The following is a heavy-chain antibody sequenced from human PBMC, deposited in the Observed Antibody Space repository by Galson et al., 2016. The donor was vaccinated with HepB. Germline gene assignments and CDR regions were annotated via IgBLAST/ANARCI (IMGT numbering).Heavy chain of an antibody. Sequence: TLSLTCTVSGVSIKSGGYYWSWIRQHPGKGLEWIGFIYYSGNTYYNPSLKSRVTISVDTSKNQFSLKLISVTAADTAVYFCARVAVWGSYGNDYFDYWGQGILVTVSS. CDR1: GVSIKSGGYY. CDR3: ARVAVWGSYGNDYFDY. CDR2: IYYSGNT. V-gene: IGHV4-31*03. D-gene: IGHD3-16*01. J-gene: IGHJ4*02.